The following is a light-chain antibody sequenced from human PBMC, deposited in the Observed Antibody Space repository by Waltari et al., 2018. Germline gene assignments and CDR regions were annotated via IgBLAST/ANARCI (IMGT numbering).Light chain of an antibody. V-gene: IGLV3-19*01. CDR3: NCRDSSGNVI. CDR2: AKD. J-gene: IGLJ2*01. CDR1: SLRPLS. Sequence: SSELTQDPAVSVALAQTVRITCHGDSLRPLSASWYHQKPGQAPVLVIYAKDTRPSGIPDRFSGSSSGNTASLTITGAQAEDEADYYCNCRDSSGNVIFGGGTKVTVL.